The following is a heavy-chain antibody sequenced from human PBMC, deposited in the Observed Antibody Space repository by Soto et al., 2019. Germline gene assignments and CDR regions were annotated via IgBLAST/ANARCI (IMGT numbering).Heavy chain of an antibody. J-gene: IGHJ4*02. CDR1: GGSISSYY. D-gene: IGHD3-3*01. Sequence: PSETLSLTCTVSGGSISSYYWSWIRQPPGKGLEWIGYIYYSGSTNYNPSLKSRVTISVDTSKNQFSLKLSSVTAADTAVYYCARHPLGTYYDFWSGYLNYQYYIDYWGQGTLVTVSS. V-gene: IGHV4-59*08. CDR2: IYYSGST. CDR3: ARHPLGTYYDFWSGYLNYQYYIDY.